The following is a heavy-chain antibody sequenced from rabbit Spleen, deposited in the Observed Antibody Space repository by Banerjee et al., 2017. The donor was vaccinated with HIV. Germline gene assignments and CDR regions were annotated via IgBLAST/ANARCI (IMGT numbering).Heavy chain of an antibody. CDR1: GFTLNSYY. Sequence: QEQLKETGGGLVQPGGSLKLSCKASGFTLNSYYMCWVRQAPGKGLEWIGCVDVGSSGFTYFANWAKGRFTISKTSSTTVTLQMTGLTAADTATYFCTRAIVPWLGLTRLDLWAQGPWSPS. V-gene: IGHV1S45*01. J-gene: IGHJ3*01. CDR3: TRAIVPWLGLTRLDL. CDR2: VDVGSSGFT. D-gene: IGHD4-1*01.